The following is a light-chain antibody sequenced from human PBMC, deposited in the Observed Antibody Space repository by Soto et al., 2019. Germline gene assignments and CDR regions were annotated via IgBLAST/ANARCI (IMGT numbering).Light chain of an antibody. Sequence: QSVLTQPPSVSAAPGQKVTISCSGSSSNIGHNYVSWYQQLPGTAPKLLIYENNKRPSGINDRFSGSKSGTSATLGITGLQTGDEADYYCGTWDSRLSSWLFGGGTKLTVL. J-gene: IGLJ3*02. V-gene: IGLV1-51*02. CDR1: SSNIGHNY. CDR3: GTWDSRLSSWL. CDR2: ENN.